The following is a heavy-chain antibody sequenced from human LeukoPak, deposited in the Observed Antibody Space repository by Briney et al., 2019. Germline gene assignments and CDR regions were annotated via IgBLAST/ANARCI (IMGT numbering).Heavy chain of an antibody. Sequence: GGSLRLSCAASGFTVSSNYMSWVRQAPGKGLEWVSVIYSGGSTYYADSVKGRFTISRDNSKNTVRLEMNSLRVEDTAVYYCAKGGSDTSKYYFDYWGQGTQVTVSS. D-gene: IGHD3-10*01. V-gene: IGHV3-53*05. CDR1: GFTVSSNY. J-gene: IGHJ4*02. CDR2: IYSGGST. CDR3: AKGGSDTSKYYFDY.